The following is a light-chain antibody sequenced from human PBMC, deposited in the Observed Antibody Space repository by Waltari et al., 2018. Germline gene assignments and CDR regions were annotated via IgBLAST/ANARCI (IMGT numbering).Light chain of an antibody. CDR2: AAS. CDR3: QQSYSTLLT. Sequence: DMQMTQSPSYLSESVGDRVTITCRASQSISSYLNWYQQKPGKAPKLLIYAASSLQSGVPSRFSGSGSGTDFTLTISSLQPEDFATYYCQQSYSTLLTFGGGTKVDIK. CDR1: QSISSY. V-gene: IGKV1-39*01. J-gene: IGKJ4*01.